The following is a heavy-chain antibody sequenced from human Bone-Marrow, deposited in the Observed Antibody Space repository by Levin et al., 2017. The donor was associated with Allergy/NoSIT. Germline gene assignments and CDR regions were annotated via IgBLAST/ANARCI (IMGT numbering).Heavy chain of an antibody. J-gene: IGHJ2*01. Sequence: PGGSLRLSCAASGFTFRNAWMSWVRQAPGKGLEWVGRIKSKTDGGTTDYVAPVKGKFTISRDDSKNTLFLQMNSLKTEDTAMYYCTTNLRFLDFGPSYFDLWGRGTLVTVSS. CDR2: IKSKTDGGTT. D-gene: IGHD3-3*01. CDR3: TTNLRFLDFGPSYFDL. CDR1: GFTFRNAW. V-gene: IGHV3-15*01.